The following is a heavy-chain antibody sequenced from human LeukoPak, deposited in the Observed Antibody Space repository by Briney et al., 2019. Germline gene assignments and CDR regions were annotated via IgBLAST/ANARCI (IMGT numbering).Heavy chain of an antibody. J-gene: IGHJ3*02. CDR3: ARDPQQWLVLRAFDI. CDR1: GYTFTGYY. V-gene: IGHV1-2*02. Sequence: ASVKVSCKASGYTFTGYYMHWVRQAPGQGLEWMGWINPNSGGTNYAQKLQGRVTMTTDTSTSTAYMELRSLRSDDTAVYYCARDPQQWLVLRAFDIWGQGTMVTVSS. D-gene: IGHD6-19*01. CDR2: INPNSGGT.